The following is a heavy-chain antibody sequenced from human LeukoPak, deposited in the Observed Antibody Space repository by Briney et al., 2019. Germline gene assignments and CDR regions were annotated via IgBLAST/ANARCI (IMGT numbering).Heavy chain of an antibody. CDR3: ARDLHRIDY. Sequence: GSLRLSCAASGFTFSSYSMNWVRQAPGKGLEWVSYISSSSSTIYYADSVKGRFTISRDNAKNSLYLQMNSLRAEDTAVYYCARDLHRIDYWGQGTLVTVSS. CDR1: GFTFSSYS. V-gene: IGHV3-48*04. D-gene: IGHD2-21*01. CDR2: ISSSSSTI. J-gene: IGHJ4*02.